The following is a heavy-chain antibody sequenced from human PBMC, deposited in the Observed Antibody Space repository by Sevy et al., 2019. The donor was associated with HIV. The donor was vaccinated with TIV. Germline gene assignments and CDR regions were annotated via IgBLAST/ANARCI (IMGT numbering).Heavy chain of an antibody. CDR3: AADRDGDYCSGNSCQRHYYNGLDV. CDR1: GYRLIEVS. CDR2: LDPEDGET. V-gene: IGHV1-24*01. Sequence: ASVKVSCKVAGYRLIEVSMHWVRQAPGKGLEWMGHLDPEDGETIYAQKFQGRVTMTEETTTDTAYMEVSRLRSEDTAGFYCAADRDGDYCSGNSCQRHYYNGLDVWGQGTTVTVSS. J-gene: IGHJ6*02. D-gene: IGHD2-15*01.